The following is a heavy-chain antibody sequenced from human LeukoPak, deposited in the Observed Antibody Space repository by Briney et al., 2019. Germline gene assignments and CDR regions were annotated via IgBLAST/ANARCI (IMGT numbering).Heavy chain of an antibody. D-gene: IGHD6-19*01. Sequence: ASVKVSCKASGYTFTNYAMNWVRQAPGQGLEWMGWINTNTGNPTYAQGFAGRFVFSLDTSVSTAYLQISSLKAEDTAVYCCARDVLGIAVAGDYWGQGTLVTVSS. CDR2: INTNTGNP. J-gene: IGHJ4*02. CDR1: GYTFTNYA. CDR3: ARDVLGIAVAGDY. V-gene: IGHV7-4-1*02.